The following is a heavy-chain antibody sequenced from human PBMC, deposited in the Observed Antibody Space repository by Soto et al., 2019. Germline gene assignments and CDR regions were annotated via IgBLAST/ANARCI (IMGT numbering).Heavy chain of an antibody. D-gene: IGHD3-10*01. V-gene: IGHV4-38-2*01. CDR3: PRGGSGSYYMYYYYYGMDV. CDR1: GYSISSGYY. J-gene: IGHJ6*02. CDR2: IYHSGST. Sequence: SETLSLTCAVSGYSISSGYYWGWIRQPPGKGLEWIGSIYHSGSTYYNPSLKSRVTISVDTSKNQFSLKLSSVTAEDTAVYYCPRGGSGSYYMYYYYYGMDVWGQGTTVT.